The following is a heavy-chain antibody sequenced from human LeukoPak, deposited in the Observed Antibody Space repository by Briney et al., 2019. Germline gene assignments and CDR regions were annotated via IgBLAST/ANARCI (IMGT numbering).Heavy chain of an antibody. V-gene: IGHV3-30*18. J-gene: IGHJ4*02. CDR3: AKTTTGYSSGRFPGWPVDY. Sequence: PGRSLRLSCAASGFSFSYYGMHWVRQAPGKGLEWVAVISYDGSNKYYADSVKGRFTISRDNSKNTLYLQMNSLRAEDTAVYYCAKTTTGYSSGRFPGWPVDYWGQGTLVTVSS. CDR1: GFSFSYYG. D-gene: IGHD6-19*01. CDR2: ISYDGSNK.